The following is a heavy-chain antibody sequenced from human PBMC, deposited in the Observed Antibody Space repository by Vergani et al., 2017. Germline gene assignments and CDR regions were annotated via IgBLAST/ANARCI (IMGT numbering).Heavy chain of an antibody. J-gene: IGHJ4*02. Sequence: QVQLVESGGGLVKPGGSLRLSCAASGFTFSDYYMSWIRQAPGKGLEWVSYISSSSSYTNYADSVKGRFTISRDNAKNLLYLQMNSLRAEDTAVYYCASTPGGSGYYFDYWGQGTLVTVSS. V-gene: IGHV3-11*06. CDR2: ISSSSSYT. CDR3: ASTPGGSGYYFDY. D-gene: IGHD3-22*01. CDR1: GFTFSDYY.